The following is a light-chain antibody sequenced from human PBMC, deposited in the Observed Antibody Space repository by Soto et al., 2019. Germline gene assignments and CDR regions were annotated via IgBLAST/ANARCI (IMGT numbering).Light chain of an antibody. CDR3: NSYTRTIDLRI. CDR1: SSDIGSYNW. CDR2: DVS. J-gene: IGLJ2*01. Sequence: QSVLTQPASVSGSPGQSITISCTGTSSDIGSYNWVSWYQQYPGQAPKVIIYDVSKRASGVSDRFSASKSGNTASLTISGLQAEDEADYYCNSYTRTIDLRIFGGGTKLTVL. V-gene: IGLV2-14*01.